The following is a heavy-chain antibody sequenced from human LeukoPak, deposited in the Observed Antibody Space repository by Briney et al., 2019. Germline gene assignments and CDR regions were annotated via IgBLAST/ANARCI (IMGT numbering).Heavy chain of an antibody. CDR3: ARDAAMATTSSYFDY. CDR1: GFTFSSYS. V-gene: IGHV3-21*01. J-gene: IGHJ4*02. Sequence: GGSLRLSCAASGFTFSSYSMNWVRQAPGKGLEWVSSISSSSSYIYYADSVKGRFTISRDNAKNSLYLQMNSLRAEDTAVYYCARDAAMATTSSYFDYWGQGTLVTVSS. D-gene: IGHD5-24*01. CDR2: ISSSSSYI.